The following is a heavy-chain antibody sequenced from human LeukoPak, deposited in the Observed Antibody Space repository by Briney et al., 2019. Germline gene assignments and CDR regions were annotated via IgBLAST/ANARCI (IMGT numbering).Heavy chain of an antibody. CDR3: ARGGIVATDY. V-gene: IGHV4-34*01. Sequence: SETLSRTCAVYGGSFSGYYWSWIRQPPGKGLEWIGEINHSGSTNYNPSLKSRVTISVDTSKNQFSLKLSSVTAADTAVYYCARGGIVATDYWGQGTLVTVSS. CDR2: INHSGST. J-gene: IGHJ4*02. CDR1: GGSFSGYY. D-gene: IGHD5-12*01.